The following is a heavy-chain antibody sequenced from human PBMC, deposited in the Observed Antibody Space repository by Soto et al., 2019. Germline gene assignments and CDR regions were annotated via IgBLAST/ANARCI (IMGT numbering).Heavy chain of an antibody. J-gene: IGHJ6*02. CDR1: GFTFSSYD. CDR2: IGTAGDT. CDR3: ARDSYYDLGYGMDV. V-gene: IGHV3-13*01. D-gene: IGHD3-3*01. Sequence: PGGSLRLSCAASGFTFSSYDMHWLRRATGKGLEWVSAIGTAGDTYYPGSVKGRFTISRENAKNSLYLQMNSLRAEDTAVYYCARDSYYDLGYGMDVWGQGTTVTVSS.